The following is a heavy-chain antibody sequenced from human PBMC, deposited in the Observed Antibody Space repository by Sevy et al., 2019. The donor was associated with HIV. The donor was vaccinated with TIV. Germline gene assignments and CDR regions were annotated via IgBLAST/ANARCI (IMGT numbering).Heavy chain of an antibody. J-gene: IGHJ6*03. D-gene: IGHD6-13*01. CDR1: GYTFTSYG. Sequence: ASVKVSCKASGYTFTSYGISWVRQAPGQGLEWMGWISAYNGNTNYAQKLQGRVTMTTDTSTSTAYMELRSLRSDDTAVYYCARVSSSSWYRRGYYYYYMDVWGKGTTVTVSS. CDR3: ARVSSSSWYRRGYYYYYMDV. V-gene: IGHV1-18*01. CDR2: ISAYNGNT.